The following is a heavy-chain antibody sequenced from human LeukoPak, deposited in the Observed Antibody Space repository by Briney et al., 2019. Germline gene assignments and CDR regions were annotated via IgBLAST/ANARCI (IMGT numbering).Heavy chain of an antibody. CDR3: ARAGYSSGRYLGYFDY. J-gene: IGHJ4*02. Sequence: PSETLSLTCTVSGGSISSYYWSWIRQPPGKGLEWIGYIYYSGSTNYNPSLKSRVTISVDTSKNQFSLKLSSVTAADTAVYYCARAGYSSGRYLGYFDYWGQGTLVTVSS. V-gene: IGHV4-59*01. CDR2: IYYSGST. D-gene: IGHD6-19*01. CDR1: GGSISSYY.